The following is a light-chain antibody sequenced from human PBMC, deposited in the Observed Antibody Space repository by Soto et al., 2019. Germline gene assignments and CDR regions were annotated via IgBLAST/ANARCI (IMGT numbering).Light chain of an antibody. CDR1: SSNIGSNN. Sequence: QSVLTQPPSASATPGQRVTISCSGSSSNIGSNNVNWYQHLPGTAPKLLIHSYNQRPSGVPDRFSASKSGTSASLAISGLQSEDEADYYCATWDDSLDGGVFGGGTKLTVL. V-gene: IGLV1-44*01. CDR2: SYN. J-gene: IGLJ3*02. CDR3: ATWDDSLDGGV.